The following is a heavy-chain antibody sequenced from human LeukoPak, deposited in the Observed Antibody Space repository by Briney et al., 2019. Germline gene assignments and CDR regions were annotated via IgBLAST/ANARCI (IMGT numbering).Heavy chain of an antibody. Sequence: PSETLSLTCAVSGGSISSGGYYWSWIRQPPGKGLEWIGEINHSGSTNYNPSLKSRVTISVDTSKNQFSLKLSSVTAADTAVYYCARVKLPAVAGTMGNYYFDYWGQGTLVTVSS. V-gene: IGHV4-34*01. CDR3: ARVKLPAVAGTMGNYYFDY. J-gene: IGHJ4*02. CDR2: INHSGST. D-gene: IGHD6-19*01. CDR1: GGSISSGGYY.